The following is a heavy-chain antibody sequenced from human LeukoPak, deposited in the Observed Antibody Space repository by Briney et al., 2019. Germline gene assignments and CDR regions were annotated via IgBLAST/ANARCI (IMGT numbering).Heavy chain of an antibody. CDR2: IVSSGSTV. D-gene: IGHD4-23*01. CDR1: GFSFSAYE. Sequence: PGGSLRLSCAASGFSFSAYEMNWVRQAPGKGLEWVSYIVSSGSTVYYADSVKGRFTITRENATNSLYMQMESLRDDDKAIYYCARDTLEYSNSPDALDIWGQGTMVTVSS. J-gene: IGHJ3*02. CDR3: ARDTLEYSNSPDALDI. V-gene: IGHV3-48*03.